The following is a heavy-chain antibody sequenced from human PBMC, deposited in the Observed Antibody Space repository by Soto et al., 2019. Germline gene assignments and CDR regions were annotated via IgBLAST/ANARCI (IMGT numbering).Heavy chain of an antibody. J-gene: IGHJ4*02. Sequence: GGPLRLSCAASGFTFSSYDMHWVRQATGKGLEWVSTHSTTGDTYYPDSVKGRFTISREKAMNSLYLQMNSLKAEDTAVYYCAREGGSGSLGHWGKGTLVTVSS. D-gene: IGHD3-10*01. CDR1: GFTFSSYD. CDR3: AREGGSGSLGH. CDR2: HSTTGDT. V-gene: IGHV3-13*01.